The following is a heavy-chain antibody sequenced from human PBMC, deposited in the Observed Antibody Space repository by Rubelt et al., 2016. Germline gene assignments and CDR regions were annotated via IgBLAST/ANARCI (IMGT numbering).Heavy chain of an antibody. CDR1: GFTFSSYG. CDR2: ISYDGSNK. Sequence: VQLVESGGGLVKPGGSLRLSCAASGFTFSSYGMHWVRQAPGKGLEWVAVISYDGSNKDVADSVKGRFTISRDNSKNTLYLQMNSLRAEDTAVYYCAKDAAAAQGYWGQGTLVTVSS. D-gene: IGHD6-13*01. J-gene: IGHJ4*02. V-gene: IGHV3-30*18. CDR3: AKDAAAAQGY.